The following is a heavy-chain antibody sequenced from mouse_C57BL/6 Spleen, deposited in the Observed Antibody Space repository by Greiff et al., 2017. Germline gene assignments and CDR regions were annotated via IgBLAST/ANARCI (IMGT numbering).Heavy chain of an antibody. CDR3: ARGDYDYDRSFAY. D-gene: IGHD2-4*01. CDR2: INPSNGGT. V-gene: IGHV1-53*01. J-gene: IGHJ3*01. Sequence: VQLQQPGTELVKPGASVKLSCKASGYTFTSYWMHWVKQRPGQGLEWIGNINPSNGGTNYNEKFKSKATLTVDKSSSTAYMQLSSLTSEDSAVYYCARGDYDYDRSFAYWGQGTLVTVSA. CDR1: GYTFTSYW.